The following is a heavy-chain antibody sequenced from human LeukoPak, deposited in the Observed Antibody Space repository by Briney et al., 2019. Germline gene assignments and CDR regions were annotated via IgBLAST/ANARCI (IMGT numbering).Heavy chain of an antibody. CDR1: GGSISSSSYY. CDR3: ARHRIAAADTRDYYYGMDV. J-gene: IGHJ6*02. CDR2: IYYSGST. V-gene: IGHV4-39*01. Sequence: SETLSLTCTVSGGSISSSSYYWGWIRQPPGKGLEWIGSIYYSGSTYYNPSLKSRVTISVDTSKNQFSLKLSSVTAADTAVYYCARHRIAAADTRDYYYGMDVWGQGTTVTVSS. D-gene: IGHD6-13*01.